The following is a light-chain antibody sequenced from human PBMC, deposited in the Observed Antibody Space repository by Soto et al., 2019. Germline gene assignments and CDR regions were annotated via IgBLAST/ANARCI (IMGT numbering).Light chain of an antibody. J-gene: IGKJ5*01. CDR3: QQSYSPPPIT. V-gene: IGKV1-12*01. CDR1: QDINKW. CDR2: SAS. Sequence: NHATQCPSSLYASVGDRVTMTCRASQDINKWLAWYQQKPGTAPKLLIYSASSLQRGVPSRFSGSGSGTDFTLTIGSLQPEDFAIYYCQQSYSPPPITVGPGTRLEIK.